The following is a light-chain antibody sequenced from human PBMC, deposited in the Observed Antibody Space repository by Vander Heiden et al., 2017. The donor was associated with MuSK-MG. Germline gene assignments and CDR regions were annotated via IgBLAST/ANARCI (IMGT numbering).Light chain of an antibody. J-gene: IGKJ3*01. CDR1: PSVSSY. V-gene: IGKV3-20*01. CDR3: QQYGSSPFT. CDR2: GAS. Sequence: DIVLTQSPCTLSLSPGERAIPSCRASPSVSSYLAWYQQQPGQAPRLLIDGASSRATGIPDRFSGSGSGTDFTLTISRLEHEDFAVFYCQQYGSSPFTFGPGTKVDIK.